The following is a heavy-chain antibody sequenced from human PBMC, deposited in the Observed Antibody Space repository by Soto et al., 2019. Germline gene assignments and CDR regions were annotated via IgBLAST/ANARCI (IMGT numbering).Heavy chain of an antibody. CDR3: ARDTRGHKEFES. D-gene: IGHD3-10*01. J-gene: IGHJ3*02. CDR1: GGSISSYY. CDR2: IYTSGST. Sequence: SATLSLTCAVSGGSISSYYWSWIRQPAGKGLEWIGRIYTSGSTNYNPSLKSRVTMSVDTSKNQFSLKLSSVTAADTAVYYCARDTRGHKEFESWGQGTMETVSS. V-gene: IGHV4-4*07.